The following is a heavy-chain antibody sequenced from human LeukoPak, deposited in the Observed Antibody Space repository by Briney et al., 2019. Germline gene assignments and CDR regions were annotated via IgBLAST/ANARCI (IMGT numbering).Heavy chain of an antibody. CDR1: GFTFSSYW. CDR3: ARDIERWLPNETEGPVESDH. Sequence: GGSLRLSCAASGFTFSSYWMHWVRQAPGKGLVWVSRINSDGSSTSYADSVKGRFTISRDNAKNTLYLQMNSLRAEDTAVYYCARDIERWLPNETEGPVESDHWGQGTLVTVSS. D-gene: IGHD5-24*01. CDR2: INSDGSST. V-gene: IGHV3-74*01. J-gene: IGHJ5*02.